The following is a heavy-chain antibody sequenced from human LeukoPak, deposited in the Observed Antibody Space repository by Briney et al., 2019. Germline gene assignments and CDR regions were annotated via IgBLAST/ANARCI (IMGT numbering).Heavy chain of an antibody. CDR1: GLTFNVAW. V-gene: IGHV3-15*04. CDR2: SAATPDGPIT. Sequence: GGSLRLSCAASGLTFNVAWMSWVRQTPGKGLQWVARSAATPDGPITEYATPVRGRFTISRDDSRNMVYLQMRSLRTDDTAIYYCVWSSTWNKRFYLDQWGQGTLVTVSS. J-gene: IGHJ4*02. D-gene: IGHD6-6*01. CDR3: VWSSTWNKRFYLDQ.